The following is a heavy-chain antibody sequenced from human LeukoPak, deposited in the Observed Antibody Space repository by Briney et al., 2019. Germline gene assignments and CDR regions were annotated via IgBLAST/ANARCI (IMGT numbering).Heavy chain of an antibody. D-gene: IGHD4/OR15-4a*01. CDR1: GGTFSSYA. V-gene: IGHV1-69*06. CDR3: ARLASLSTIAHRGRTWVDP. CDR2: IIPIFGTA. J-gene: IGHJ5*02. Sequence: ASVKVSCKASGGTFSSYAISWVRQAPGQGLEWMGGIIPIFGTANYAQKFQGRVTITADKSTSTAYMELSSVTAADTAVYYCARLASLSTIAHRGRTWVDPWGQGTLVTVSS.